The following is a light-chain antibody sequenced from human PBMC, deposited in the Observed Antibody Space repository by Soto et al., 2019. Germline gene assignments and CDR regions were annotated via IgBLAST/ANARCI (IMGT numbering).Light chain of an antibody. Sequence: QSALAQPASVSGSPGQPITISCTGTSSDIGGYDYVSWYQQRPGKAPKLMIYEVRYRPSGVSNRFSGSKSGNTASLTISGLQAEDEADYYCCSYTRTSNHYFFGSGTKVTVL. CDR1: SSDIGGYDY. J-gene: IGLJ1*01. CDR2: EVR. V-gene: IGLV2-14*01. CDR3: CSYTRTSNHYF.